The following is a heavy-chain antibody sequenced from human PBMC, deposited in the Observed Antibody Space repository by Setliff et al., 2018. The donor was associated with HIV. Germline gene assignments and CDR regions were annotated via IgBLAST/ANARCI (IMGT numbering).Heavy chain of an antibody. CDR2: ITPFVGIT. CDR1: GGTFSDFR. D-gene: IGHD6-13*01. J-gene: IGHJ4*02. CDR3: ARDKGIREAASLDY. V-gene: IGHV1-69*01. Sequence: KVSCKASGGTFSDFRITWVRQAPGQGFEWMGEITPFVGITNYAQKFQGRVTISADESTATAYIELSSLTSQDTAVYYCARDKGIREAASLDYWGQGSLVTVSS.